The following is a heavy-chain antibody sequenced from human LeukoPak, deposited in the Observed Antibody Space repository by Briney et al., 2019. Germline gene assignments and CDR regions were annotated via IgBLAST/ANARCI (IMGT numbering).Heavy chain of an antibody. Sequence: ASVKVSCKASGYTFTSYGISWVRQAPGQGLEWMGWISAYNGNTNYAQKLQGRVTMTTDTSTSTAYMELRSLRSDDTAVYYCARTTKTPWGPVYYYYYMDVWGKGTTVTVSS. CDR3: ARTTKTPWGPVYYYYYMDV. V-gene: IGHV1-18*01. CDR1: GYTFTSYG. J-gene: IGHJ6*03. D-gene: IGHD3-16*01. CDR2: ISAYNGNT.